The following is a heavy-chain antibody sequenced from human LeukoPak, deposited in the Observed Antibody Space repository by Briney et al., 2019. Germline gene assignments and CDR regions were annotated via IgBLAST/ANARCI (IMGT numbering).Heavy chain of an antibody. D-gene: IGHD2-15*01. CDR2: IHPGDSNT. J-gene: IGHJ4*02. V-gene: IGHV5-51*01. CDR3: ATGRYCSGTTCYSSLDF. Sequence: NHGESLKISCKGSGYSFTNYWIAWVRQMPGKGLEWMGIIHPGDSNTRYSPSFQGQATVSVDKSITTAYLQWSSLKASDTAVYYCATGRYCSGTTCYSSLDFWGQGTLVTVSS. CDR1: GYSFTNYW.